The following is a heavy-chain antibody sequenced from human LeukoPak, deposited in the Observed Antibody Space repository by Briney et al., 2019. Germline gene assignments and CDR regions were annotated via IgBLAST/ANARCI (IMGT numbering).Heavy chain of an antibody. V-gene: IGHV1-3*01. D-gene: IGHD7-27*01. CDR2: INAGNGNT. J-gene: IGHJ4*02. CDR1: GYTFTGYA. CDR3: ARGPLGRNGDYFDY. Sequence: ASVKFSCKASGYTFTGYAIQWVRQAPGQRLEWMGWINAGNGNTKYSQKFQGRVTITRDTSANTVYMGLSSLRSEDTAVYYCARGPLGRNGDYFDYWSQGTLVTVSS.